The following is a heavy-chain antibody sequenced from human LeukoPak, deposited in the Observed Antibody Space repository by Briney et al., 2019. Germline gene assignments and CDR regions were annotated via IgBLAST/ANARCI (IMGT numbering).Heavy chain of an antibody. V-gene: IGHV7-4-1*02. J-gene: IGHJ4*02. CDR1: GYTFTSYG. CDR3: ARDYGLHNFDY. Sequence: ASVKVSCKASGYTFTSYGISWVRQAPGQGLEWMGWINTNTGNPTYAQGFTGRFVFSLDTSVSTAYLQISSLKAEDTAVYYCARDYGLHNFDYWGQGTLVTVSS. CDR2: INTNTGNP. D-gene: IGHD3-16*01.